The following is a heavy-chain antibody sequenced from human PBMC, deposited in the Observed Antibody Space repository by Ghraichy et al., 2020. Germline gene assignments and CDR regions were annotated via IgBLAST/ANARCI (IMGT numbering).Heavy chain of an antibody. V-gene: IGHV4-4*02. CDR3: ARSPGSWALDY. D-gene: IGHD6-13*01. CDR1: GVSFINENF. CDR2: IHHSGTT. Sequence: SETLSLTCTVSGVSFINENFLSCVRPPPGKGLEWIAEIHHSGTTNYNPSLKSRISISVDKSTNQVYLRVTSVTAAATANYYCARSPGSWALDYWGQGTVVTVSS. J-gene: IGHJ4*01.